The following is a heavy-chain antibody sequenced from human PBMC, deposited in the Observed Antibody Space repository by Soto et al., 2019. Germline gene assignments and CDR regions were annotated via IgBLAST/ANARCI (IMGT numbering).Heavy chain of an antibody. V-gene: IGHV6-1*01. CDR3: ARRSEYSSSWVEGNWFDP. CDR1: GDRVSSNSAA. CDR2: TYYRSKWYN. D-gene: IGHD6-6*01. J-gene: IGHJ5*02. Sequence: SQTLSLTCAISGDRVSSNSAAWNWIRQSPSRGLEWLGRTYYRSKWYNDYAVSVKSRITINPDTSKNQFSLQLNSVTPEDTAVYYCARRSEYSSSWVEGNWFDPWGQGXLVTVYS.